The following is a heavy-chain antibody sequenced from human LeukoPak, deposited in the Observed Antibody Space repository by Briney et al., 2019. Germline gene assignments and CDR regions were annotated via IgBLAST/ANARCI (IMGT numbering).Heavy chain of an antibody. D-gene: IGHD3-10*01. V-gene: IGHV4-34*01. Sequence: SETLSLTCAVYGGSFSGYYWSWIRQPPGKGLEWIGEMNHSGSTNYNPSLKSRVTISVDTSKNQFSLKLSSVTAADTAVYYCARRLGRKFGERFYYYHYMDVWGKGTTVTISS. J-gene: IGHJ6*03. CDR3: ARRLGRKFGERFYYYHYMDV. CDR1: GGSFSGYY. CDR2: MNHSGST.